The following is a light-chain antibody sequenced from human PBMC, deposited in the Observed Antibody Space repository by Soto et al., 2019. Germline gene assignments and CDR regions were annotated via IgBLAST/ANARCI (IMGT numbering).Light chain of an antibody. CDR2: AAS. V-gene: IGKV1-39*01. Sequence: IQLTQYPSSLSASVGDRVTITCRASQSINTFLNWYQQKPGKAPKLLIYAASNLQSGVPSRFSGGGSGTDFTVTISSLQPEDFATYYCQQSYSAPWKFGQGTKVEI. CDR3: QQSYSAPWK. J-gene: IGKJ1*01. CDR1: QSINTF.